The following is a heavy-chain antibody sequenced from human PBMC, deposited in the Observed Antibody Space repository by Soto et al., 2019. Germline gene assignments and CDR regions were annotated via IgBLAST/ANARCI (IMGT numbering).Heavy chain of an antibody. D-gene: IGHD2-15*01. CDR1: GFTVITNY. CDR2: IYSNGNT. V-gene: IGHV3-53*01. J-gene: IGHJ6*02. CDR3: VVEDLGMEV. Sequence: EVQLVESGGGLIQPGGSLRLSWEASGFTVITNYRTWVRRTPGKGLEWVSIIYSNGNTYYADSVKGRFTISRDNSKNTLYLQMNSLRVDDTAVYYCVVEDLGMEVWGQGTTVTVSS.